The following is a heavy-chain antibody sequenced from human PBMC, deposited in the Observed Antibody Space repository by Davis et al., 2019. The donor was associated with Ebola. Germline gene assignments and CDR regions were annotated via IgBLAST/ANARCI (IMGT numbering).Heavy chain of an antibody. J-gene: IGHJ4*02. D-gene: IGHD1-26*01. Sequence: GESLKISCAASGSTFSAHTMNWVRQAPGKGLEWVSSISSTSYYINYADSVQGRFTISRDNAKNSLYLQMNSLRVEDTAVYYCAREVGATTVDYWGQGTLVTVSS. V-gene: IGHV3-21*01. CDR1: GSTFSAHT. CDR3: AREVGATTVDY. CDR2: ISSTSYYI.